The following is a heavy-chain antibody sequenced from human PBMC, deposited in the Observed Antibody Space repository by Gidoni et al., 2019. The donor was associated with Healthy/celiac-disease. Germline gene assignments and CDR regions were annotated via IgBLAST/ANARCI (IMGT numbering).Heavy chain of an antibody. CDR3: ARGRMGGNYYFDY. Sequence: QLQLQESGPGLVKPSETLSLTCTVSGGSISSSSYYWGWIRQPPGKGLEWIGSIHYCGSTYYNPSLKSRVTISVDTSKNQFSLKLSSVTAADTAVYYCARGRMGGNYYFDYWGQGTLVTVSS. CDR1: GGSISSSSYY. CDR2: IHYCGST. V-gene: IGHV4-39*07. D-gene: IGHD2-21*02. J-gene: IGHJ4*02.